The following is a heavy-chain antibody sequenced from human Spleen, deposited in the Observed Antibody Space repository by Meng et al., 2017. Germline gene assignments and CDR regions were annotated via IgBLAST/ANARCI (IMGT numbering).Heavy chain of an antibody. D-gene: IGHD2-2*01. J-gene: IGHJ4*02. Sequence: GESLKISCAVSGFTFSTYAMNWVRQTPAKGLEWVAVISHEGSNKYYADSVKGRFTISRDNSKNTLYLQMNSLRAEDTAVYYCVRDTRYYFDYWGQGTLVTVSS. CDR1: GFTFSTYA. CDR3: VRDTRYYFDY. V-gene: IGHV3-30*07. CDR2: ISHEGSNK.